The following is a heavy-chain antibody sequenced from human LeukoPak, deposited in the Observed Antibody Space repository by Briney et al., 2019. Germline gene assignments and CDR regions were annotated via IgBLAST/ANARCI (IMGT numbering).Heavy chain of an antibody. Sequence: ASVTVSCKASGYTFTSYDINWVRQAPGQGLEWIGWMNANSGNTEYAQKFQGRVTMTRNTSISTAYMELSSLRSEDTAVYYCARATRCIVVVPAATNKYYFDYWGQGTLVTVSS. CDR1: GYTFTSYD. D-gene: IGHD2-2*01. CDR2: MNANSGNT. J-gene: IGHJ4*02. CDR3: ARATRCIVVVPAATNKYYFDY. V-gene: IGHV1-8*01.